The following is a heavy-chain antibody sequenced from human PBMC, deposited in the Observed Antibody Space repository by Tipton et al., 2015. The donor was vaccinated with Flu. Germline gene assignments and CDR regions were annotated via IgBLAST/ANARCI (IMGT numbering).Heavy chain of an antibody. Sequence: TLSLTCAVSGYSIRSSNYYWGWIRQPPGKGLEWIGNIFHSGNSYHNPSLKSRVTMSVETSKNQFSLKVKSMTAADTAVYYCARRDYSNYVSDPKNWFDSWGQGTLVTVSS. CDR2: IFHSGNS. V-gene: IGHV4-38-2*01. CDR1: GYSIRSSNYY. J-gene: IGHJ5*01. D-gene: IGHD4-11*01. CDR3: ARRDYSNYVSDPKNWFDS.